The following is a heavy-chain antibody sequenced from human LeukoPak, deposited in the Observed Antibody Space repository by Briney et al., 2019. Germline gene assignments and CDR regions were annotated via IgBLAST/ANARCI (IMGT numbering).Heavy chain of an antibody. CDR1: GYTFTGYY. CDR3: AREGILYYHYGMDV. Sequence: ASVKVSCKASGYTFTGYYLHWVRQAPGQGLEWMGWISAYNGNTNYAQKLQGRVTMTTDTSTSTAYMELRSLRSDDTAVYYCAREGILYYHYGMDVWGQGTTVTVSS. CDR2: ISAYNGNT. J-gene: IGHJ6*02. D-gene: IGHD2-15*01. V-gene: IGHV1-18*04.